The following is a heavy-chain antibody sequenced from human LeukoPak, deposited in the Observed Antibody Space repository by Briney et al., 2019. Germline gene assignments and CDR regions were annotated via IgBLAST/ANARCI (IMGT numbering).Heavy chain of an antibody. CDR3: AAIYDFWSGYRSDY. D-gene: IGHD3-3*01. V-gene: IGHV1-58*01. CDR2: IVVGNGNT. Sequence: SVKVSCKASGFTFTSSAVQWVRQARGQRLEWIGWIVVGNGNTNYAQKFQERVTITRDMSTSTAFMELSSLRSEDTAVYYCAAIYDFWSGYRSDYWGQGTLVTVSS. CDR1: GFTFTSSA. J-gene: IGHJ4*02.